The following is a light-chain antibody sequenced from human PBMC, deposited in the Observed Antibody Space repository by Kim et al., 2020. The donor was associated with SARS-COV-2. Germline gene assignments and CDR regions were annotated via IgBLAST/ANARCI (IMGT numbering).Light chain of an antibody. J-gene: IGKJ4*01. V-gene: IGKV3-15*01. CDR2: SAS. CDR3: QKYNKWPPLT. Sequence: EIVMTQSLATLSVSPGERATLSCRASQSVSSNLAWYQQKPGQAPRLLIYSASTRATDIPARFSGSGSGTEFTLTISSLQSEDFAVYYCQKYNKWPPLTFGGGTKLEI. CDR1: QSVSSN.